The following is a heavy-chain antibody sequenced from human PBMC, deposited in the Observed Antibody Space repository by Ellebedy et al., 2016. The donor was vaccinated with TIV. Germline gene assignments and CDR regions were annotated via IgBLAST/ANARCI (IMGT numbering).Heavy chain of an antibody. CDR2: ISSSSSYI. CDR3: ARDNFRYYYFDY. V-gene: IGHV3-21*01. CDR1: GFTFSSYS. Sequence: GGSLRLSXAASGFTFSSYSMNWVRQAPGKGLEWVSSISSSSSYIYYADSVKGRFTISRDNAKNSLYLQMNSLRAEDTAVYYCARDNFRYYYFDYWGQGTLVTVSS. J-gene: IGHJ4*02. D-gene: IGHD3-3*01.